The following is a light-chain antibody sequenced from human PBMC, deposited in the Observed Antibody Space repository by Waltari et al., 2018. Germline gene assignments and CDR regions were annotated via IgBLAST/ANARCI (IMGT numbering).Light chain of an antibody. J-gene: IGKJ4*01. Sequence: DIVMTQSPDSLAVSLGERATINCKSSQSVLDNFKNKNYLAWYQQKPGQPPKLLISWASTRESGVPDRFSGSGSGTDFTLTISRLEPEDFAVYYCQQYGSSPLTFGGGTKVEIK. V-gene: IGKV4-1*01. CDR3: QQYGSSPLT. CDR1: QSVLDNFKNKNY. CDR2: WAS.